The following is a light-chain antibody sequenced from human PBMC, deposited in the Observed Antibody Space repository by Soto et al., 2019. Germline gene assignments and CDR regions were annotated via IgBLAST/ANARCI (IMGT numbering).Light chain of an antibody. Sequence: QPVLTQSPSASASPGASVKLTCTLSSGHSDYAIAWHQQQPEKGPRYIMKVTSDGSHTKGDGIPDRFSGSSSGADRYLTSSRPRSEDDAYCYCQAGGTGGVFGGGTKLTVL. CDR2: VTSDGSH. J-gene: IGLJ3*02. CDR1: SGHSDYA. CDR3: QAGGTGGV. V-gene: IGLV4-69*01.